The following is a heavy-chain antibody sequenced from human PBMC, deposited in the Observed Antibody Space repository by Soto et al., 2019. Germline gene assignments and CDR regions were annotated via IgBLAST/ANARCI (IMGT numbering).Heavy chain of an antibody. CDR2: INPNSGGT. CDR1: GYTFPGYY. D-gene: IGHD2-8*01. CDR3: ARDARGDEALMDY. J-gene: IGHJ4*02. V-gene: IGHV1-2*04. Sequence: ASVKVSCKASGYTFPGYYMHWVRQAPGQGLEWMGWINPNSGGTNYAQKFQGWVTMTRDTSISTAYMELSRLRSDDTAVYYCARDARGDEALMDYWGQGTLVTVSS.